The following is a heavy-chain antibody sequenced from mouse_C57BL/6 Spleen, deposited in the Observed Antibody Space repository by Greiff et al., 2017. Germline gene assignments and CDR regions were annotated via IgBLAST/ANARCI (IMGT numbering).Heavy chain of an antibody. CDR2: IDPETGGT. Sequence: VQLQQSGAELVRPGASVTLSCKASGYTFTDYEMHWVKQTPVHGLEWIGAIDPETGGTAYNQKFKGKAILTADKSSSTAYMELRSLTSEDSAVYYCTTVYYGNYVFAYWGQGTLVTVSA. V-gene: IGHV1-15*01. J-gene: IGHJ3*01. CDR1: GYTFTDYE. CDR3: TTVYYGNYVFAY. D-gene: IGHD2-1*01.